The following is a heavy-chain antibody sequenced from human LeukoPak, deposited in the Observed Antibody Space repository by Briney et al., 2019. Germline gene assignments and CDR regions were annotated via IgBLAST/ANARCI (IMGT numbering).Heavy chain of an antibody. Sequence: GGSLRLSCAASEFTFTSYELNWVRQAPGKGLELVSYISSSGNTISYADSVKGRFTISRDNAKNSLYLQVISLRAEDTAVYYCARGPSIAARYDALDIWGQGTMVTVSS. CDR2: ISSSGNTI. V-gene: IGHV3-48*03. CDR1: EFTFTSYE. J-gene: IGHJ3*02. D-gene: IGHD6-6*01. CDR3: ARGPSIAARYDALDI.